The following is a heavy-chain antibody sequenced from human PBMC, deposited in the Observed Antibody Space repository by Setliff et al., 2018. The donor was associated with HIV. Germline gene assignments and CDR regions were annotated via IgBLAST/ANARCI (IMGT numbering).Heavy chain of an antibody. CDR2: IYHSGTT. V-gene: IGHV4-4*02. D-gene: IGHD6-6*01. CDR3: ARSFGSMAARPHPYFDF. CDR1: GGSISNYYW. J-gene: IGHJ4*02. Sequence: PSETLSLTCIVSGGSISNYYWWTWVRQPPGKGLEWIGEIYHSGTTDYKPSLKSRVTMSLDQAKKQFSLKLSSVTAADTAVYYCARSFGSMAARPHPYFDFWGQGTLVTVSS.